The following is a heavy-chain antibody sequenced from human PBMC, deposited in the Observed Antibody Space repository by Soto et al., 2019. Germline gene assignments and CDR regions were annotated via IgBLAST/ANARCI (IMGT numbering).Heavy chain of an antibody. CDR3: ARVPGR. V-gene: IGHV4-30-2*01. J-gene: IGHJ4*02. D-gene: IGHD2-2*01. Sequence: QLQLQESGSGLVKPSQTLSLTCAVSGGSISSGGYSWSWIRQPPGKGLEWIGYIYHSGSTYNSPPPXSXXTITVDRSKTPFSLKLSSVTAADTAVYYCARVPGRWGQGTLVTVSS. CDR2: IYHSGST. CDR1: GGSISSGGYS.